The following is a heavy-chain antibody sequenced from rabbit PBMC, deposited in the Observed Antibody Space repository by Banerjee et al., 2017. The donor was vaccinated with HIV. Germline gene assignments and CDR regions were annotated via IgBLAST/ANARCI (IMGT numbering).Heavy chain of an antibody. CDR1: GFSFSSSYY. V-gene: IGHV1S40*01. D-gene: IGHD1-1*01. CDR3: AREYGVGSGSFNL. Sequence: QSLEESGGDLVQPEGSLTLTCTASGFSFSSSYYMCWVRQAPGKGLEWIASIFAGSSGSTYYASWVNGRFTISLDNAQNTVFLRMTSLTAADTATYFCAREYGVGSGSFNLWGPGTLVTVS. CDR2: IFAGSSGST. J-gene: IGHJ4*01.